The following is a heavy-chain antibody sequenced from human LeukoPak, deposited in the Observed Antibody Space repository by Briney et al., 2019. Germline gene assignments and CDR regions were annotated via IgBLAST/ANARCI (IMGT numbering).Heavy chain of an antibody. CDR3: ARARDIAAAGPYYFDY. V-gene: IGHV1-69*13. CDR1: GYTFTGYY. Sequence: ASMKVSCKASGYTFTGYYMHWVRQAPGQGLEWMGGIIPIFGTANYAQKFQGRATITADESTSTAYMELSSLRSEDTAVYYCARARDIAAAGPYYFDYWGQGTLVTVSS. D-gene: IGHD6-13*01. J-gene: IGHJ4*02. CDR2: IIPIFGTA.